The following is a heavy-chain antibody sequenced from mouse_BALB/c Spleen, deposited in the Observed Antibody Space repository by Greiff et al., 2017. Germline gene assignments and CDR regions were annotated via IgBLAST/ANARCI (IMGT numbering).Heavy chain of an antibody. CDR2: INTSNGRT. V-gene: IGHV1S81*02. J-gene: IGHJ3*01. CDR1: GYTFTSYW. D-gene: IGHD1-1*01. CDR3: ASPTHYYGSSPFAY. Sequence: QVQLQQPGADLVQPGASVKLSCKASGYTFTSYWMHWVKQSPGQGLEWIGEINTSNGRTNYTEKFKSKATLTVDKSSSTAYMQLSSLTSEDSAVYSCASPTHYYGSSPFAYWGQGTLVTVSA.